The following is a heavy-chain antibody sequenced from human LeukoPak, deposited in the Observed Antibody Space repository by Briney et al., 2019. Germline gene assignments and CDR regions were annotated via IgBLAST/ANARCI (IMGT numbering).Heavy chain of an antibody. CDR2: IYTSGST. Sequence: SETLSLTCTVSGGSISSYYWSWIRQPAGKGLEWIGRIYTSGSTNYNPSLKSRVTMSVDTSKNQFSLKLSSVTAADTAVYYCARDESPTIFGGGGSALDIWGQGTMVTVSS. V-gene: IGHV4-4*07. CDR3: ARDESPTIFGGGGSALDI. J-gene: IGHJ3*02. D-gene: IGHD3-3*01. CDR1: GGSISSYY.